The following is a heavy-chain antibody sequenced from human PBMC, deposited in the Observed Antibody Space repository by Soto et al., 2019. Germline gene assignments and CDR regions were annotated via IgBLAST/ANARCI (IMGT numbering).Heavy chain of an antibody. CDR3: ARVSLSCYSYCTNGVCPSDAFDI. Sequence: HPGGSLRLSCAASGFTFSSYWMSWVRQAPGKGLEWVANIKQDGSEKYYVDSVKGRFAISRDNAKNSLYLQMNSLRAEDTAVYYCARVSLSCYSYCTNGVCPSDAFDIWGQGTMVTVSS. CDR2: IKQDGSEK. CDR1: GFTFSSYW. V-gene: IGHV3-7*03. J-gene: IGHJ3*02. D-gene: IGHD2-8*01.